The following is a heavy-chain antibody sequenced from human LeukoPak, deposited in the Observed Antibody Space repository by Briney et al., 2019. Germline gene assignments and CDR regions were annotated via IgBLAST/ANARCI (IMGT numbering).Heavy chain of an antibody. CDR2: IDWNGGST. Sequence: GGSLRLSCATSGFTFDDYGMSWVRQAPGKGLEWVSGIDWNGGSTGYADSVKGRFTISRDNAKNSLYLQMNSLRAGDTAVYYCAELGITMIGGVWGKGTTVTISS. J-gene: IGHJ6*04. D-gene: IGHD3-10*02. CDR1: GFTFDDYG. V-gene: IGHV3-20*04. CDR3: AELGITMIGGV.